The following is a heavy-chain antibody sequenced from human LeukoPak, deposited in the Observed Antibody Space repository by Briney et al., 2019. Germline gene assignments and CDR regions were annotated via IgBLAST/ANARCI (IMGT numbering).Heavy chain of an antibody. CDR2: IRKDGNEM. CDR1: GFTFSNYW. J-gene: IGHJ4*02. V-gene: IGHV3-7*01. Sequence: GGSLRLSCEAFGFTFSNYWMSWFRQAPGMGLEWVADIRKDGNEMYYVDSVAGRFTISRDNAKNSQYLQMNSLRAEDTAVYYCARDRGYCSGGSCFPPDHWGQGTLVTVAS. CDR3: ARDRGYCSGGSCFPPDH. D-gene: IGHD2-15*01.